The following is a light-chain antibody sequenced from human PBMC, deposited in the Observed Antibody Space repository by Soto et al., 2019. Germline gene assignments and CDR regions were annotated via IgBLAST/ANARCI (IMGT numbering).Light chain of an antibody. CDR3: AAWDDSLSGQV. CDR1: SSNIGSNY. CDR2: RNN. J-gene: IGLJ1*01. Sequence: QSVLTQPPSASGTPGQRVTISCSGSSSNIGSNYVYWYQQLPGTAPKLLIYRNNQRPSGVPDRFSGSKSGTSASLAISGLRSEDEADYYCAAWDDSLSGQVVGTGTKLTVL. V-gene: IGLV1-47*01.